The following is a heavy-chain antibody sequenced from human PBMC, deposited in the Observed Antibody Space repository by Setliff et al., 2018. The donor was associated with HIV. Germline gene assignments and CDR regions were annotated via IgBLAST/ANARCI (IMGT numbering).Heavy chain of an antibody. J-gene: IGHJ4*02. CDR1: GDSISSSSYY. CDR3: ATVVPAAHFDY. CDR2: IYYSGST. D-gene: IGHD2-2*01. Sequence: SETLSLTCSVSGDSISSSSYYWGWIRQPPGKGLEWIGSIYYSGSTYYNPSLKSRVTISVDSSKSQFSLNLSSVTVADTAVYYCATVVPAAHFDYWGQGTLVTVSS. V-gene: IGHV4-39*07.